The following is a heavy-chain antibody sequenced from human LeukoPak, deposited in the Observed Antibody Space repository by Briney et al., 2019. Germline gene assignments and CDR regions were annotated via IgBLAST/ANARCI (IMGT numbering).Heavy chain of an antibody. J-gene: IGHJ4*02. CDR1: GFTFSSYS. D-gene: IGHD3-10*01. CDR3: ARDPYGSGSYYYDY. CDR2: ISSSSGTI. V-gene: IGHV3-48*01. Sequence: GGSLRLSCAASGFTFSSYSMNWVRQAPGKGLEWVSFISSSSGTIYYADSVKGRFTISRDNAKNSLYLQMNSLRAEDTAVYYCARDPYGSGSYYYDYWGQGTLVTVSS.